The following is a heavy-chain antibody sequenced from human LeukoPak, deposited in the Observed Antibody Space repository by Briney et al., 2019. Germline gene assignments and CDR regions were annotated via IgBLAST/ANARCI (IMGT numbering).Heavy chain of an antibody. CDR2: IISSSSYI. D-gene: IGHD3-22*01. CDR3: ARITYYYDSSGYLDY. Sequence: GGSLRLSCAASGFTFSSYSMNWVRQAPGKGLEWVSSIISSSSYIYYADSVKGRFTISRDNAKNSLYLQMNSLRAEDTAVYYCARITYYYDSSGYLDYWGQGTLVTVSS. V-gene: IGHV3-21*01. J-gene: IGHJ4*02. CDR1: GFTFSSYS.